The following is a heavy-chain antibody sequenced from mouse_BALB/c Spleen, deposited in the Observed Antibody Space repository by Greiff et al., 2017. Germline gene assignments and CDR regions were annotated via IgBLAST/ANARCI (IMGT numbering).Heavy chain of an antibody. CDR2: IDPYNGGT. CDR1: GYAFTSYN. J-gene: IGHJ4*01. Sequence: VQLKESGPELVKPGASVKVSCKASGYAFTSYNMYWVKQSHGKSLEWIGYIDPYNGGTSYNQKFKGKATLTVDKSSSTAYMHLNSLTSEDSAVYYCARGGYGNYDAMDYWGQGTSVTVSS. CDR3: ARGGYGNYDAMDY. D-gene: IGHD2-10*02. V-gene: IGHV1S135*01.